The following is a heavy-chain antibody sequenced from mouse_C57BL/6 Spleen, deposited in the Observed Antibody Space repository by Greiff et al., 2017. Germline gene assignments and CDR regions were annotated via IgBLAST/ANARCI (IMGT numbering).Heavy chain of an antibody. CDR1: GYTFTSYW. CDR2: IYPSDSET. CDR3: ARLYYYGSSYGKAMDY. V-gene: IGHV1-61*01. D-gene: IGHD1-1*01. J-gene: IGHJ4*01. Sequence: QVQLKQPGAELVRPGSSVKLSCKASGYTFTSYWMDWVKQRPGQGLEWIGNIYPSDSETHYNQKFKDKATLTVDKSSSTAYMQLSSLTSEDSAVYYCARLYYYGSSYGKAMDYWGQGTSVTVSS.